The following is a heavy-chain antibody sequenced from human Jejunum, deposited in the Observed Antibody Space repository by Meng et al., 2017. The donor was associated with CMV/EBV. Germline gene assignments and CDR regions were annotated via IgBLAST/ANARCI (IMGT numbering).Heavy chain of an antibody. CDR2: IHYTEFP. CDR1: GGSISGQY. D-gene: IGHD3-16*01. J-gene: IGHJ4*02. Sequence: TCTVSGGSISGQYWSWIRQPPGRGLERIGWIHYTEFPIYNPSLESRVTMSVDTSKNQFSLRLSSVTAADTAVYYCARYDGYALNYWGQGTLVTVSS. CDR3: ARYDGYALNY. V-gene: IGHV4-59*11.